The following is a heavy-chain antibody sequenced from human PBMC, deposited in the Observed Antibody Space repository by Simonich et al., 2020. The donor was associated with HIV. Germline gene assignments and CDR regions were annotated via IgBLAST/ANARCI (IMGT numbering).Heavy chain of an antibody. CDR1: GESFIGYY. CDR3: ARGRSPTVNTFDI. J-gene: IGHJ3*02. V-gene: IGHV4-34*01. CDR2: INHRGST. D-gene: IGHD4-17*01. Sequence: QVQLQPWGAGLLKPSETLSLTCAVYGESFIGYYWTWIRQPPEKGLEWIGEINHRGSTNYIPSLKSRVTISVDTSKNQFSLNLNSVTAADTAVYYCARGRSPTVNTFDIWGLGTMVTVSS.